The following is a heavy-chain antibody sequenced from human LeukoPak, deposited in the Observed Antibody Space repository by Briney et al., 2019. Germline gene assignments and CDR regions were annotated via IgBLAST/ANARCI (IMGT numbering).Heavy chain of an antibody. CDR3: ARAEGSSWYYNWFDP. J-gene: IGHJ5*02. D-gene: IGHD6-13*01. V-gene: IGHV4-61*02. CDR2: IYTSGST. CDR1: GGSISSGSYY. Sequence: SQTLSLTCTVSGGSISSGSYYWSWIRQPAGKGLEWIGRIYTSGSTNCNPSLKSRVTISVDTSKNQFSLKLSSVTAADTAVYYCARAEGSSWYYNWFDPWGQGTLVTVSS.